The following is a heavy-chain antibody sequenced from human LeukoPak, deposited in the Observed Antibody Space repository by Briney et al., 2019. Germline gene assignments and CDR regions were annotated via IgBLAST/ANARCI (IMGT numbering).Heavy chain of an antibody. J-gene: IGHJ6*02. V-gene: IGHV3-23*01. Sequence: GGSLRLSCAASGFTFSSYAMSWVRQAPGKGLEWVSAISGSGGSTYYADSVKGRFTISRDNSKNTLYLQMNSLRAEDTAVYYCAKDYDFWSGYPYGMDVWGQGATVTVSS. CDR1: GFTFSSYA. D-gene: IGHD3-3*01. CDR3: AKDYDFWSGYPYGMDV. CDR2: ISGSGGST.